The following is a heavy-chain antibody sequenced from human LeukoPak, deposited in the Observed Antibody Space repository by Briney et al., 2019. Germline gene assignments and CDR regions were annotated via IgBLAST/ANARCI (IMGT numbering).Heavy chain of an antibody. CDR1: GFTFDDYA. J-gene: IGHJ5*02. D-gene: IGHD3-10*01. V-gene: IGHV3-9*01. Sequence: GRSLRLSCAASGFTFDDYAMHWVRQAPGKGLEWVSGISWNSGSIGYADSVKGRFTISRDNAKNSLYLQMNSLRAEDTAVYYCASAPKYYYGSGSYMYNWFDPWGQGTLVTVSS. CDR3: ASAPKYYYGSGSYMYNWFDP. CDR2: ISWNSGSI.